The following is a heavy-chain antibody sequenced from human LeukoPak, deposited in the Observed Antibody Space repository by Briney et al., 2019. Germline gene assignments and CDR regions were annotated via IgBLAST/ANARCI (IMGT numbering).Heavy chain of an antibody. J-gene: IGHJ3*02. D-gene: IGHD5-12*01. CDR3: ARDRRRGYSGYDGDGAFDI. CDR2: ISGNGGRT. CDR1: GFTFSSYA. V-gene: IGHV3-23*01. Sequence: GGSLRLSCAASGFTFSSYAMSWVRQAPGKGLEWVSAISGNGGRTYYADSVKGRFTISRDNAKNSLYLQMNSLRAEDTAVYYCARDRRRGYSGYDGDGAFDIWGQGTMVTVSS.